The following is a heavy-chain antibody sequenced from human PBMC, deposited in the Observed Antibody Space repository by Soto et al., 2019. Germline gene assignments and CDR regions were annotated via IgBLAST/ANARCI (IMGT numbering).Heavy chain of an antibody. CDR2: IYWDDDK. D-gene: IGHD2-15*01. CDR1: GFSLSSVGVG. V-gene: IGHV2-5*02. J-gene: IGHJ5*02. CDR3: ARSGGSPDWFDP. Sequence: SGPTLVNPTQTLTLTCTFSGFSLSSVGVGVAWIRQPPGKALEWLALIYWDDDKRYSPSLKSRLTITKDTSKNQVVLTMTNMDPVDTATYYCARSGGSPDWFDPWGQGTLVTVSS.